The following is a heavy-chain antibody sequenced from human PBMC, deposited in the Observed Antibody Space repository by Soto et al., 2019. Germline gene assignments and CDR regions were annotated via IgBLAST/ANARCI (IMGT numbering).Heavy chain of an antibody. CDR2: ISYDGSNK. D-gene: IGHD3-22*01. CDR3: AKTGQYDSSGYSFDY. V-gene: IGHV3-30*18. J-gene: IGHJ4*02. Sequence: LGGSLRLSCAASGFTFSSYGMHWVRQAPGKGLEWVAVISYDGSNKYYADSVKGRFTISRDNSKNTLYLQMNSLRAEDTAVYYCAKTGQYDSSGYSFDYWGQGTLVTVSS. CDR1: GFTFSSYG.